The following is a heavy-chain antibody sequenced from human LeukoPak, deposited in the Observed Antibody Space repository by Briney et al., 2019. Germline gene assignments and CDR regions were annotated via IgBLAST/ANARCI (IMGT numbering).Heavy chain of an antibody. CDR1: GFTFSSYG. CDR3: ARQYSSGWYFEDY. J-gene: IGHJ4*02. CDR2: ISGSGGST. D-gene: IGHD6-19*01. V-gene: IGHV3-23*01. Sequence: PGGSLRLSCAASGFTFSSYGMSWVRQAPGKGLEWVSAISGSGGSTYYADSVKGRFTISRDNSKNTLYLQMNSLRAEDTAVYYCARQYSSGWYFEDYWGQGTLVTVSS.